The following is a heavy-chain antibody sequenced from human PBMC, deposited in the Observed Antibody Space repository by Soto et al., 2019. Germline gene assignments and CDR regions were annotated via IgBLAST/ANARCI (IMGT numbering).Heavy chain of an antibody. CDR2: ISSRGKRI. CDR1: GFNFSSYE. Sequence: GGSLRLSCAASGFNFSSYEMNWVRQAPGKGLEWISYISSRGKRIYYADSVKGRFTISRDNPKNSLYLQMNSLRAEDTAVYYCATEEWWRLEFWGQGTLVTVSS. V-gene: IGHV3-48*03. CDR3: ATEEWWRLEF. J-gene: IGHJ4*02. D-gene: IGHD2-21*02.